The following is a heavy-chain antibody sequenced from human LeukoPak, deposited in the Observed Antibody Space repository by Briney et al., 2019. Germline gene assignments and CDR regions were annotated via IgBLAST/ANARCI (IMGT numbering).Heavy chain of an antibody. D-gene: IGHD3-22*01. Sequence: SETLSLTCAVYGGSFSGYYWSWIRQPPGKGLEWIGEINHSGSTNYNPSLKSRVTISVDTSKNQFSLKLSSVTAADTAVYYCARDLGGYYDSSGYFVRQNDAFDTWGQGTMVTVSS. CDR2: INHSGST. CDR1: GGSFSGYY. CDR3: ARDLGGYYDSSGYFVRQNDAFDT. V-gene: IGHV4-34*01. J-gene: IGHJ3*02.